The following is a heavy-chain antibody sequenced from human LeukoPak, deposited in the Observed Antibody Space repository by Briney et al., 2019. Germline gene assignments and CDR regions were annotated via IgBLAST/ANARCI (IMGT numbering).Heavy chain of an antibody. J-gene: IGHJ4*02. Sequence: RGSLRVSCAASGFTFCYYGMHWVRQAPGEGLEYVSGINSNGGSTYYANSVKGRFTISRDNSKNTLYLQVGSLSAEDKAGYYCARAITGNWNDNGYFDYWGQGTLVTVST. CDR3: ARAITGNWNDNGYFDY. CDR2: INSNGGST. CDR1: GFTFCYYG. D-gene: IGHD1-20*01. V-gene: IGHV3-64*01.